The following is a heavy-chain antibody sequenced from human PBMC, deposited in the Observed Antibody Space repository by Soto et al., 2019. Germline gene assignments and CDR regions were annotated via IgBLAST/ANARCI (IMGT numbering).Heavy chain of an antibody. CDR1: GGTYSSYA. D-gene: IGHD6-13*01. CDR3: ASGTTWSWFDP. CDR2: IIPIFGTA. J-gene: IGHJ5*02. Sequence: SVKVCSESRGGTYSSYARCWVRQAPGQGLEWMGGIIPIFGTANYAQKFQGRVTITADESTSTAYMELSSLRSEDTAVYYCASGTTWSWFDPWGQGTLVTVSS. V-gene: IGHV1-69*13.